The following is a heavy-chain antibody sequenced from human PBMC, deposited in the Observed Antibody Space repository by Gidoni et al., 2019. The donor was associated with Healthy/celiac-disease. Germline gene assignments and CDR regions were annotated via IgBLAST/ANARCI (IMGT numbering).Heavy chain of an antibody. CDR2: ISSSSSTI. CDR1: VFTFSSYS. V-gene: IGHV3-48*01. CDR3: ASCRDGYNYYYYGMDV. J-gene: IGHJ6*02. Sequence: EVQLVESGGGLVQPGGSLRLSCAASVFTFSSYSMNWVRQAPGKGLEWVSYISSSSSTIYYADSVKGRFTISRDNAKNSLYLQMNSLRAEDTAVYYCASCRDGYNYYYYGMDVWGQGTTVTVSS. D-gene: IGHD5-12*01.